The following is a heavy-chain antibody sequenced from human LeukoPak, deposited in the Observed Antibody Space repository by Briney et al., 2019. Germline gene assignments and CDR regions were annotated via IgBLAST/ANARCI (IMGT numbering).Heavy chain of an antibody. Sequence: GGSLRLSCAASGFIFNNYWMTWVRRAPGKGLEWVATIKQDGSETYYVDSVKGRFTISRDNAKNSLCLQVNSLRAEDTAIYYCARATYDSSGLFDYWGQGTLVTVSS. J-gene: IGHJ4*02. CDR2: IKQDGSET. CDR3: ARATYDSSGLFDY. V-gene: IGHV3-7*03. CDR1: GFIFNNYW. D-gene: IGHD3-22*01.